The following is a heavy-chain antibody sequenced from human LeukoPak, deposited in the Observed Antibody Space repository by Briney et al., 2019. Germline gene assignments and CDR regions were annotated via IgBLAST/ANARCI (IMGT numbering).Heavy chain of an antibody. J-gene: IGHJ4*02. V-gene: IGHV1-3*01. CDR1: GYTFTSYA. CDR3: ARTPYYCGSGSRYYFDY. D-gene: IGHD3-10*01. CDR2: INAGNGNT. Sequence: ASVKVSCKASGYTFTSYAMHWVRQAPGQRLEWMGWINAGNGNTKYSQKFQGRVTITRDTSASTAYMELSSLRSEDTAVYYCARTPYYCGSGSRYYFDYWGQGTLVTVSS.